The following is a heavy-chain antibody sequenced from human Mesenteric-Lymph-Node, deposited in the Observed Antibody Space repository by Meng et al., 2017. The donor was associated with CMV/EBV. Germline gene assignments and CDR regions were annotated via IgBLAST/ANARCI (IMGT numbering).Heavy chain of an antibody. V-gene: IGHV4-34*01. CDR3: ARGLSRRVYYDFWSGRGYFDY. CDR2: INHSGST. Sequence: YYWRWIRTPPGKGLEWIGEINHSGSTNYNPSLKSRVTISVDTSKNQFSLKLSSVTAADTAVYYCARGLSRRVYYDFWSGRGYFDYWGQGTLVTVSS. D-gene: IGHD3-3*01. CDR1: YY. J-gene: IGHJ4*02.